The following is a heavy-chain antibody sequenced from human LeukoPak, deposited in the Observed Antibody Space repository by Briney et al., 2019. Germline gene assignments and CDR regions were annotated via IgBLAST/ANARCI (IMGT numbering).Heavy chain of an antibody. V-gene: IGHV4-34*01. D-gene: IGHD5-18*01. J-gene: IGHJ4*02. Sequence: SETLSLTCAVYGGSFSGYYWSWIRQPPGKGLEWIGEINHSGSTNYNPSLKSRVTISVDTSKNQFSLKLSSVTAADTAVYYCARWRPSYGYYWGQGTLVTVSS. CDR2: INHSGST. CDR3: ARWRPSYGYY. CDR1: GGSFSGYY.